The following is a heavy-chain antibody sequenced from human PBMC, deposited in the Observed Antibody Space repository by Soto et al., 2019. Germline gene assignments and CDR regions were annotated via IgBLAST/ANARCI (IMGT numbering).Heavy chain of an antibody. D-gene: IGHD3-10*01. J-gene: IGHJ4*02. CDR1: GFTFSSYG. Sequence: GGSLRLSCAASGFTFSSYGMHWVRQAPGKGLEWVAVISYDGSNKYYADSVKGRFTISRDNSKNTPYLQMNSLRAEDTAVYYCAKDLDYYGSGSYSCPDYWGQGTLVTVSS. CDR2: ISYDGSNK. CDR3: AKDLDYYGSGSYSCPDY. V-gene: IGHV3-30*18.